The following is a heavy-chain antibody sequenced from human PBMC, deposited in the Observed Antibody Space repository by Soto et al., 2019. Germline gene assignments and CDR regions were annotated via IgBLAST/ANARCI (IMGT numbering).Heavy chain of an antibody. CDR2: ISGSGVST. D-gene: IGHD3-3*01. Sequence: GGSLRLSCAASGFTFSSYAMIWVRQAPGKGLEWVSAISGSGVSTYYADSVKGRFTISRDNSKNTLYLQMNSLRAEDTAVYYCAKDYDFWSGYRYGMDVWGQGTTVTVSS. CDR1: GFTFSSYA. V-gene: IGHV3-23*01. CDR3: AKDYDFWSGYRYGMDV. J-gene: IGHJ6*02.